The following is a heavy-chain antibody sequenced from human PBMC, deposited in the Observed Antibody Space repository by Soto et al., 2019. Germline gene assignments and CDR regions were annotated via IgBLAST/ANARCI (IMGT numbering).Heavy chain of an antibody. J-gene: IGHJ6*02. CDR2: IFSNDEK. V-gene: IGHV2-26*01. CDR3: ARMDRDYYYHGMDV. CDR1: GFSLNNARMG. Sequence: QVTLKESGPVLVKPTETRTLTCTVSGFSLNNARMGVSWIRQPPGKALEWLAHIFSNDEKSYSTSLKSRLTISKDTSKCQVVLTMTNMDPVYTATYYCARMDRDYYYHGMDVWRQGTTVTVSS.